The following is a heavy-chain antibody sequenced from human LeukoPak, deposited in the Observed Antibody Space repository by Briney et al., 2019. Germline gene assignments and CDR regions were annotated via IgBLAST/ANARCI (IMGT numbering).Heavy chain of an antibody. J-gene: IGHJ6*03. V-gene: IGHV1-69*05. CDR1: GGTFSSYA. CDR3: ARDSSRGLYYYYYMDV. D-gene: IGHD6-13*01. Sequence: GSSVKVSCKASGGTFSSYAISWVRQAPGQGLEWMGGIIPIFGTANYAQKFQGRVTITTDESTSTAYMELSSLRSEDTAVHYCARDSSRGLYYYYYMDVWGKGTTVTVSS. CDR2: IIPIFGTA.